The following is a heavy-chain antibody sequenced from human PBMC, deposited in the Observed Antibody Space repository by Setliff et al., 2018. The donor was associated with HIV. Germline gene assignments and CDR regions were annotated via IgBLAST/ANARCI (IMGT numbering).Heavy chain of an antibody. Sequence: SETLSLTCTVPGGSVSSSDYYWNWIRQPPGKGLEWIGHIHYGGTNYYNPSLKSRVTISLDTSNNHFSLKLSSVTAADTAVYYCARHRDGGTYPLDYWGQGTLVTV. V-gene: IGHV4-30-4*02. CDR2: IHYGGTN. J-gene: IGHJ4*02. CDR3: ARHRDGGTYPLDY. CDR1: GGSVSSSDYY. D-gene: IGHD1-26*01.